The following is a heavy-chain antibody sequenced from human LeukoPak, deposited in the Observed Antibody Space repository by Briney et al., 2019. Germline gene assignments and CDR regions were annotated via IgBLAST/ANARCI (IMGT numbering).Heavy chain of an antibody. D-gene: IGHD1-26*01. CDR1: GFTFSSYA. CDR3: ARDRERGIVGANTLDY. Sequence: GGSLRLSCAASGFTFSSYAMHWVRQAPGKGLEWVAVISYDGGNKYYADSVKGRFTISRDNSKNTLYLQMNSLRAEDTAVYYCARDRERGIVGANTLDYWGQGTLVTVSS. J-gene: IGHJ4*02. CDR2: ISYDGGNK. V-gene: IGHV3-30*01.